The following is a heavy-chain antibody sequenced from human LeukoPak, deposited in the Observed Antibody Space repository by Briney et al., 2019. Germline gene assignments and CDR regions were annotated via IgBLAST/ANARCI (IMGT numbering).Heavy chain of an antibody. D-gene: IGHD1-26*01. CDR1: GGSISSYY. V-gene: IGHV4-59*12. J-gene: IGHJ4*02. Sequence: SETLSLTCTVSGGSISSYYWSWIRQPPGKGLEWIGYIYYSGSTNYNPSLKSRATISVDTSKNQFSLKLSSVTAADTAVYYCARDRGSYLGFDYWGQGTLVTVSS. CDR2: IYYSGST. CDR3: ARDRGSYLGFDY.